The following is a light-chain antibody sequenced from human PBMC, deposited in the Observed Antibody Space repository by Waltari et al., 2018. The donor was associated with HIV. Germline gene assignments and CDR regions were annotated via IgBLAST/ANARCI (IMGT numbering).Light chain of an antibody. CDR2: GAS. Sequence: EIVLTQSPDTLSLSPGDNATLSCRASQTVTENYLAWYQQKPGQAPRLLIHGASSRATGIPDRFSGSGSGTDFTLTINSLVPGDYAIFYCQQYAKSPRTFGQGTKLE. V-gene: IGKV3-20*01. CDR3: QQYAKSPRT. J-gene: IGKJ2*01. CDR1: QTVTENY.